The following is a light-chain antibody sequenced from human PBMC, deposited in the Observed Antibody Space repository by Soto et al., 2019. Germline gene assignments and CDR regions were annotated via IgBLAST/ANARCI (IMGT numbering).Light chain of an antibody. CDR1: SSDVGGYNY. Sequence: QSVLTQPASVSGSPGQSITISCTGTSSDVGGYNYVSWYQQLPGTAPKLLIYENNKRPSGIPDRFSGSKSGTSATLGITGLQTGDEADYYCGTWDKSLSAGVFGGGTKVTVL. CDR3: GTWDKSLSAGV. J-gene: IGLJ3*02. CDR2: ENN. V-gene: IGLV1-51*01.